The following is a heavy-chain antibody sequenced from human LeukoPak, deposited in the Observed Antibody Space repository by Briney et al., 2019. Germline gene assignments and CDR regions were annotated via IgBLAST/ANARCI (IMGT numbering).Heavy chain of an antibody. V-gene: IGHV1-2*02. CDR2: INPNSGGT. J-gene: IGHJ4*02. Sequence: ASVKVSCKASGYTFTGYYMHWVRQAPGQGLEWMGWINPNSGGTNYAQKFQGRVTMNRDTSISTAYMELSRLRSDDTAVYYCARAALGYYYDSSGYYGEGSAPDYWGQGTLVTVSS. D-gene: IGHD3-22*01. CDR3: ARAALGYYYDSSGYYGEGSAPDY. CDR1: GYTFTGYY.